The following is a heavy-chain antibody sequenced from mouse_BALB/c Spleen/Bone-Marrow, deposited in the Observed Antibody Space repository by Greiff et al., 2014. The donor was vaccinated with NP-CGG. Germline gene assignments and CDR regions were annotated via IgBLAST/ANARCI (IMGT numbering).Heavy chain of an antibody. D-gene: IGHD2-5*01. CDR2: ISSGGST. J-gene: IGHJ1*01. V-gene: IGHV5-6-5*01. CDR3: ARRKTTILTTFYWYFDV. Sequence: VQLVESGGGLVKPGGSLKLSCAASGFTFSGYAMSWVRQTPEKRLEWVASISSGGSTFYPDSVKGRFTISRDNARNILYLQMSSLRSEDTAMYYCARRKTTILTTFYWYFDVWGAGTTVTVSS. CDR1: GFTFSGYA.